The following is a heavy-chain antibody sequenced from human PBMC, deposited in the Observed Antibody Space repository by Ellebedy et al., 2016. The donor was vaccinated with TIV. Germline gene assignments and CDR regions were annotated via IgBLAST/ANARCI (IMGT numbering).Heavy chain of an antibody. Sequence: GESLKISCAASGFTFSSYSMHWVRQAPGKGLEWVAVISYDGSNKYYADSVKGRFTISRDNSKNTLYLQMNSLRAEDTAVYYCAKEERELRWAIGYCSGGSCYPLVYWGQGTLVTVSS. CDR1: GFTFSSYS. CDR3: AKEERELRWAIGYCSGGSCYPLVY. D-gene: IGHD2-15*01. J-gene: IGHJ4*02. CDR2: ISYDGSNK. V-gene: IGHV3-30*18.